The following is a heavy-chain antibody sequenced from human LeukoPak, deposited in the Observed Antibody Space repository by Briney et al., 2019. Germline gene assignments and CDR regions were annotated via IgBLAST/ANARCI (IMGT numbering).Heavy chain of an antibody. V-gene: IGHV4-61*02. CDR1: GGSISSGSYY. CDR2: IYTSGST. CDR3: VRETRPTNFDY. Sequence: SETLSLTCTVSGGSISSGSYYWSWIRQPAGKGLEWIGRIYTSGSTNYNPSLKSRVTISVDTSKNQFSLKLSSVTAADTAVYYCVRETRPTNFDYWGQGTLVTVSS. J-gene: IGHJ4*02.